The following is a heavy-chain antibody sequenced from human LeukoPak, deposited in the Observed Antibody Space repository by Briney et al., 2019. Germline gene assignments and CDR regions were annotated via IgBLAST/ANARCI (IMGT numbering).Heavy chain of an antibody. V-gene: IGHV4-39*07. CDR1: GGSISSSSYY. CDR3: ARVEAQNYFDY. J-gene: IGHJ4*02. Sequence: PSETLSLTCTVSGGSISSSSYYWGWIRHPPGKGLEWIGSIYYSGSTYYNPSLKSRFTISVDTSKNQFSLKLSSVTAADTAVYYCARVEAQNYFDYWGQGTLVTVSS. CDR2: IYYSGST.